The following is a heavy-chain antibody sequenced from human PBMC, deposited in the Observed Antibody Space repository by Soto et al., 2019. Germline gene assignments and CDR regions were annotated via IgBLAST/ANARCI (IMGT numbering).Heavy chain of an antibody. CDR2: ISYDGSNK. J-gene: IGHJ4*02. Sequence: QVQLVESGGGVVHPGRSLRLACSASGFTFSSYSMHWVRQAPGKGRERVAVISYDGSNKYYADSVKGRFTSSRDKSKNTLYLQMNSLRAEDTAVYYCARDRVTMVRGVIIPRKGFDYWGQGTLVNVSS. V-gene: IGHV3-30-3*01. D-gene: IGHD3-10*01. CDR3: ARDRVTMVRGVIIPRKGFDY. CDR1: GFTFSSYS.